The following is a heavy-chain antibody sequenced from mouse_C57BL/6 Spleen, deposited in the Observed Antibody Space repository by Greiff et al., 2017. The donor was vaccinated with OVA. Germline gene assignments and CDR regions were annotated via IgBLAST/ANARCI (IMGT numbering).Heavy chain of an antibody. CDR1: GYSITSGYY. D-gene: IGHD2-12*01. V-gene: IGHV3-6*01. Sequence: EVKLVESGPGLVKPSQSLSLTCSVTGYSITSGYYWNWIRQFPGNKLEWMGYISYDGSNNYNPSLKNRISITRDTSTNQFFLKLNTVTTEDTATYDCARDVFHDGAMDYWGQGTSVTVSS. J-gene: IGHJ4*01. CDR2: ISYDGSN. CDR3: ARDVFHDGAMDY.